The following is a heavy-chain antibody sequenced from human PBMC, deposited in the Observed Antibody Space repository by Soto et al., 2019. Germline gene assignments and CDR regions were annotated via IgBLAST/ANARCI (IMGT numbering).Heavy chain of an antibody. CDR2: IYYSGST. J-gene: IGHJ6*03. V-gene: IGHV4-59*01. CDR1: GGSISSYY. Sequence: SETLSLTCTVSGGSISSYYWSWIRQPPGKGLEWIGYIYYSGSTNYNPSLKSRVTISVDTSKNQFSLKLSSVTAADTAVYYCARGNGSGSYKHYYYYMDVWGKGTTVTVSS. D-gene: IGHD3-10*01. CDR3: ARGNGSGSYKHYYYYMDV.